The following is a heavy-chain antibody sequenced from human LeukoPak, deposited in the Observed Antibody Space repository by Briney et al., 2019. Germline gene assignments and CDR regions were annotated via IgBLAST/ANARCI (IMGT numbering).Heavy chain of an antibody. Sequence: ETSETLSLTCTVSGGSISSYYWSWIRQPPGKGLEWIGYIYYSGSTNHNPSLKSRVTISVDTSKNQFSLKLSSVTTADTAVYYCARENPSSGSNVWGQGTLVTVSS. J-gene: IGHJ4*02. CDR2: IYYSGST. V-gene: IGHV4-59*01. D-gene: IGHD6-19*01. CDR3: ARENPSSGSNV. CDR1: GGSISSYY.